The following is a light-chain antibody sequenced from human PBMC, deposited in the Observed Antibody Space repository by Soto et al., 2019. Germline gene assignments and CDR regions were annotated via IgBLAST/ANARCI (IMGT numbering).Light chain of an antibody. J-gene: IGLJ1*01. CDR2: EVS. CDR3: SSYTTSTTQV. CDR1: SSDIGAYTY. V-gene: IGLV2-14*01. Sequence: QSALTQPASVSGSPGQSITISCTGTSSDIGAYTYVSWYQQHPGKAPKLMIYEVSNRPSGVSNRFSGSKSDNTASLTISGLQAEDEADYYCSSYTTSTTQVFGTGTKLTVL.